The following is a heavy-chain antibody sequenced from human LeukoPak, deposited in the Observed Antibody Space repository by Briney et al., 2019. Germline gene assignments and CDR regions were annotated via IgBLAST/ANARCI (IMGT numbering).Heavy chain of an antibody. V-gene: IGHV3-23*01. Sequence: PGGSLRLSCAVSGVTFNRYAMTWVRQAPGKGLEWLSVISGSGGSAYYADSVKGRFTISRDNSKNTLYLQMNSLRAEDTAVYYCAKGLKPDYYYGMDVWGQGTTVTVSS. CDR2: ISGSGGSA. CDR1: GVTFNRYA. CDR3: AKGLKPDYYYGMDV. J-gene: IGHJ6*02.